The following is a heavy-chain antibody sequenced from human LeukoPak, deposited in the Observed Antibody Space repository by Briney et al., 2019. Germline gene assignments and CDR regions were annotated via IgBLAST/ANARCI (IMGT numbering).Heavy chain of an antibody. D-gene: IGHD4-23*01. V-gene: IGHV3-11*04. J-gene: IGHJ2*01. CDR3: ARSTMVVTRGWYFDL. CDR1: GFTFSDYY. CDR2: ISSSGSTI. Sequence: GGSLRLSCAASGFTFSDYYMSWIRQAPGKGLEWVSYISSSGSTIYYADSVKGRFTISRDNAKNSPYLQMNSLRAEDTAVYYCARSTMVVTRGWYFDLWGRGTLVTVSS.